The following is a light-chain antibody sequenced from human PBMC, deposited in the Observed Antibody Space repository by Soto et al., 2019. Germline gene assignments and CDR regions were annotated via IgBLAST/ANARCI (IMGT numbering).Light chain of an antibody. CDR1: SRSVDSYDF. J-gene: IGLJ1*01. V-gene: IGLV2-23*01. Sequence: QSALTQPASVSGSPGQSIIISCTGISRSVDSYDFVSWYQQHPGKAPKLIIYEGTQRPSGVSNRFSGSKSGNRASLTISGLQAEDEGDYYCCSYAGGPEVFGTGTKVTVL. CDR2: EGT. CDR3: CSYAGGPEV.